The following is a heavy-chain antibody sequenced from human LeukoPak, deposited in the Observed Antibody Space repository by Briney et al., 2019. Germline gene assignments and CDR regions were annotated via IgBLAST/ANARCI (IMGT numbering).Heavy chain of an antibody. CDR3: AKDGGIWSPAYHFDY. Sequence: GGSLRLSCAASGFTFSSYGMHWVRQAPGKGLEWVAVISYDGSNKYYADSVKGRFSISRDNSNNTLNLQMNSLRVEDAAVYFCAKDGGIWSPAYHFDYWGQGALVTVSS. J-gene: IGHJ4*02. CDR1: GFTFSSYG. V-gene: IGHV3-30*18. D-gene: IGHD6-13*01. CDR2: ISYDGSNK.